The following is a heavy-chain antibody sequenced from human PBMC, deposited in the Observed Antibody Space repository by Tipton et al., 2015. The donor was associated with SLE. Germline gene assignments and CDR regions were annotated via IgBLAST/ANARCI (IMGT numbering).Heavy chain of an antibody. CDR2: IIPVFRTA. J-gene: IGHJ5*02. D-gene: IGHD2-8*01. V-gene: IGHV1-69*01. Sequence: QSGPEVKKPGSSVKVSCRASGDTLSDYALNWVRQAPGQGLEWMGGIIPVFRTANYAQKFQGRVTIRDESTNTVTMELSGLRSEDTAVYYCARDHGANGVNPANWFDPWGQGTLVTVSS. CDR3: ARDHGANGVNPANWFDP. CDR1: GDTLSDYA.